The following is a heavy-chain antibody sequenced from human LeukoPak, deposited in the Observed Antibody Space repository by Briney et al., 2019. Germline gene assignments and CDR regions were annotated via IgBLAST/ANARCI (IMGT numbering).Heavy chain of an antibody. CDR1: GGSISSYY. J-gene: IGHJ5*02. V-gene: IGHV4-59*01. CDR3: ARDRTYYDSSGYYQGWFDP. CDR2: IYYSGST. Sequence: SETLSLTCTVSGGSISSYYWSWIRQPPGKGLEWIGYIYYSGSTNYNPSLKSRVTISGDTSKNQFSLKLSSVTAADTAVYYCARDRTYYDSSGYYQGWFDPWGQGTLVTVSS. D-gene: IGHD3-22*01.